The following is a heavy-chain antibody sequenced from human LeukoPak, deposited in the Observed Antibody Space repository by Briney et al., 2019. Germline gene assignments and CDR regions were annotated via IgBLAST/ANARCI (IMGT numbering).Heavy chain of an antibody. CDR3: ARDRYYDSSGDRSGWFDP. J-gene: IGHJ5*02. V-gene: IGHV4-4*02. CDR1: GGSISSSNW. D-gene: IGHD3-22*01. CDR2: IYYSGST. Sequence: SETLPLTCAVSGGSISSSNWWSWVRQPPGKGLEWIGYIYYSGSTNYNPSHKSRATISVDTSKNQFSLKLSSVTAADTAVYYCARDRYYDSSGDRSGWFDPWGQGTLVTVSS.